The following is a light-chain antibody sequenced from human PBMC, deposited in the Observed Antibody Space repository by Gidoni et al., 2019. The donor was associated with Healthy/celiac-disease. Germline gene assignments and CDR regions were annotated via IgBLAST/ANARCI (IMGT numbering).Light chain of an antibody. CDR3: QQYGSSPL. CDR2: GAS. Sequence: EIVLTQSPGTLSLSPGERATLSCRASQSVSSSYLAWYQQKPGQAPRLLIYGASSRATGIPERFSGRGSGTDFTLTISRLEPEDFAVYYCQQYGSSPLFGQGTKLEIK. J-gene: IGKJ2*01. V-gene: IGKV3-20*01. CDR1: QSVSSSY.